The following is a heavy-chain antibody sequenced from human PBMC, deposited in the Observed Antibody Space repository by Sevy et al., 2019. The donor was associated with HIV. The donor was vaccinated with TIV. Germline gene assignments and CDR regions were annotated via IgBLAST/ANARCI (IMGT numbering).Heavy chain of an antibody. J-gene: IGHJ4*02. CDR3: XXXXXXXXXXXXXXXXMYYFDY. CDR1: SDSITNDGHY. V-gene: IGHV4-39*01. CDR2: IHGTGST. Sequence: SETLSLTCSVSSDSITNDGHYWGWIRQSPGKGLEWIGTIHGTGSTDYNPSLKGRVIISIDTSKKQFSLKLSSVTAAXXXXXXXXXXXXXXXXXXXXXXXMYYFDYWSQGTLVTVSS.